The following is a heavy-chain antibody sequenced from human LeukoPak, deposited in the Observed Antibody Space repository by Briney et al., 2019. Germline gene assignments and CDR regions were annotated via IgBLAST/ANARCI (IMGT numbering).Heavy chain of an antibody. J-gene: IGHJ4*02. Sequence: SETLSLTCTVSGGSVSSGSYYWSWIRQPPGKGLEWIGYIYYSGSTNYNPSLKSRVTISVDTSKNQFSLKLSSVTAADTAVYYCAREMDTAMATYLDYWGQGTLVTVSS. CDR2: IYYSGST. CDR1: GGSVSSGSYY. CDR3: AREMDTAMATYLDY. V-gene: IGHV4-61*01. D-gene: IGHD5-18*01.